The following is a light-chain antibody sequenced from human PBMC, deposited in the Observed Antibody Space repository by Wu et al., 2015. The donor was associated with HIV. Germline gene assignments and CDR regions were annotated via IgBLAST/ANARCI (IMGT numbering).Light chain of an antibody. CDR1: QSVTRSY. Sequence: DIVLTQSPGTLSLSPGERATLSCRASQSVTRSYLAWYQQKPGQAPRLLIYGTSSRATGIPDRFSGSGSGTDFTLRISRLEPEDFAVYFCQQYVGAPLTFGGGTKMEIK. CDR3: QQYVGAPLT. V-gene: IGKV3-20*01. J-gene: IGKJ4*01. CDR2: GTS.